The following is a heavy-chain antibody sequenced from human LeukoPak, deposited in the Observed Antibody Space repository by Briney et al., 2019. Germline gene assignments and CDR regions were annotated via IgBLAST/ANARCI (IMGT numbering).Heavy chain of an antibody. J-gene: IGHJ4*01. V-gene: IGHV3-48*01. CDR1: GLNFIDYS. Sequence: GGSLRLSCAASGLNFIDYSMNWVRQAPGKGLEWISYIGISSGNTKYADSVKGRFTISRDKARNSLYLQMNSLRVEDTAMYYCARDHRYAFDNWGHGTLVTVSS. CDR2: IGISSGNT. CDR3: ARDHRYAFDN. D-gene: IGHD5-12*01.